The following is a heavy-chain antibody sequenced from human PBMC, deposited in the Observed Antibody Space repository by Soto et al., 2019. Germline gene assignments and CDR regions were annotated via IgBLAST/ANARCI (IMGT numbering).Heavy chain of an antibody. CDR3: ARDFKAPNAAGPFDS. J-gene: IGHJ4*02. Sequence: SETLSLTCAVSGASISSTEWWNWVRQPPGKGLEWIGEISHSGTTIYNPSLKSRVTISMDESQNHFSLKLTSVTAADTAVYFCARDFKAPNAAGPFDSWGQGPLVTVSS. D-gene: IGHD6-13*01. CDR2: ISHSGTT. V-gene: IGHV4-4*02. CDR1: GASISSTEW.